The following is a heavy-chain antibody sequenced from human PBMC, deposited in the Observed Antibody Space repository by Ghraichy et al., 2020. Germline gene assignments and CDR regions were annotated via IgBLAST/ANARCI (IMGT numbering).Heavy chain of an antibody. V-gene: IGHV4-34*01. CDR1: GGSLSGYY. J-gene: IGHJ5*02. D-gene: IGHD3-22*01. Sequence: SETLSLTCAVYGGSLSGYYWSWIRQPPGKGLEWIGEINHSGSTNYNPSLKSRVTISVDTSKKKFSLKLTSVTAADTAVYYCARVGAGGYYYNWFDPWGQGTLVTVSS. CDR2: INHSGST. CDR3: ARVGAGGYYYNWFDP.